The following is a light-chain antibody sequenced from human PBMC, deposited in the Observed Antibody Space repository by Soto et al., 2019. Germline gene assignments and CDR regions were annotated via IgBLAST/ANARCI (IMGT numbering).Light chain of an antibody. J-gene: IGLJ3*02. CDR1: GSNIGSNT. CDR2: SNN. Sequence: QLVLTQPPSASGTPGQRVAISCSGSGSNIGSNTVNWYQHLPGTAPKLLIYSNNQRPSGVPDRFSGSKSGTSASLAISGLQSEDEADYYCAAWDDSLNGVVFGGGTKLTVL. CDR3: AAWDDSLNGVV. V-gene: IGLV1-44*01.